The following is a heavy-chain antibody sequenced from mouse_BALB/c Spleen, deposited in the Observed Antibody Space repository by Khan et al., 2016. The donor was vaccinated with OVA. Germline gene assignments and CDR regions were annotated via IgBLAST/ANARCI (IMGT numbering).Heavy chain of an antibody. V-gene: IGHV1S132*01. J-gene: IGHJ3*01. CDR1: GYTFTSYW. CDR2: IFPGTGTT. D-gene: IGHD2-1*01. CDR3: AMGYFGNYEFVY. Sequence: QVQLKQSGAELVKPGASVKLSCKTSGYTFTSYWIQWVKQRPGQGLGWIGQIFPGTGTTYYNENFKGKAKLTGDKSSSTAYMQLSSLTSDDSAVYFCAMGYFGNYEFVYWGQGTLVTVSP.